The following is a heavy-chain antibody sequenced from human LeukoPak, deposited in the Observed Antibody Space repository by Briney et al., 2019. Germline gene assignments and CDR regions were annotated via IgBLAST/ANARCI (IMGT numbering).Heavy chain of an antibody. CDR1: GDSFTTYW. J-gene: IGHJ2*01. CDR2: IYPSASDT. V-gene: IGHV5-51*01. Sequence: GESPKVSCKGSGDSFTTYWIGWGRQMLGKGLEWGGMIYPSASDTRYSASFQGQVTISAAKSISTAYLQWNSLKASDSAMYYCARLSYYDSSGGGYFDLWGRGTLVTVSS. D-gene: IGHD3-22*01. CDR3: ARLSYYDSSGGGYFDL.